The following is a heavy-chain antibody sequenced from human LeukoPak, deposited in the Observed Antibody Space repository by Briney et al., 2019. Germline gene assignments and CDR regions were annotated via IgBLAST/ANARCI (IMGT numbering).Heavy chain of an antibody. CDR3: TKKLWWDCSGTNCPKADLFDP. V-gene: IGHV1-8*01. CDR2: MNPNSGNT. D-gene: IGHD2-2*01. J-gene: IGHJ5*02. CDR1: GYTFTSYD. Sequence: ASVKVSCKASGYTFTSYDINWVRQATGQGLEWMGWMNPNSGNTGYAQKFQGRVTMTRNTSISTAYMELNSLRAEDTAVYYCTKKLWWDCSGTNCPKADLFDPWGQGTLVTVSS.